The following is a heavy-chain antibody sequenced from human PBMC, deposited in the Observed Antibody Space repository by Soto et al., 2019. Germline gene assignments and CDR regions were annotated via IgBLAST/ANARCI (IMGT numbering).Heavy chain of an antibody. CDR1: GYTFTSYY. CDR2: INPSGGST. Sequence: QVQLVQSGAEVKKPGASVKVSCKASGYTFTSYYMHWVRQAPGQGLEWMGIINPSGGSTSYAQKFQVRITVTRHTSTSTVYMELSSLRSEETAVYDCATLLPILIGYYWVCWGQGTLVTVSS. D-gene: IGHD3-9*01. J-gene: IGHJ4*02. V-gene: IGHV1-46*01. CDR3: ATLLPILIGYYWVC.